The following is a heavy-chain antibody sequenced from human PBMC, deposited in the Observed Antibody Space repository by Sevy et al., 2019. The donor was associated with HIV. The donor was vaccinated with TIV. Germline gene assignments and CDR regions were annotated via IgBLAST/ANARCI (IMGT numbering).Heavy chain of an antibody. Sequence: GGSLRLSCAASGFTFNSYAMHWVRQAPGKGLEWVAGISYDGSNKYYADSVKGRFTISRDSSKNTLYRQMNSLRFEDTGLYYCARGCYYYDRSGYLNYWGQGTLVTVSS. CDR1: GFTFNSYA. J-gene: IGHJ4*02. D-gene: IGHD3-22*01. V-gene: IGHV3-30-3*01. CDR2: ISYDGSNK. CDR3: ARGCYYYDRSGYLNY.